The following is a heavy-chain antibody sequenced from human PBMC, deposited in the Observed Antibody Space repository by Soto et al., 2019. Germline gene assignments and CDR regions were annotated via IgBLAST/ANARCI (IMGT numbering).Heavy chain of an antibody. CDR3: ARDLSGYSYGYYYYGMDV. V-gene: IGHV3-7*01. CDR2: IKQDGSEK. D-gene: IGHD5-18*01. J-gene: IGHJ6*02. Sequence: PVGSLRLSCAASGFTFSSYWMSWVRQAPGKGLEWVANIKQDGSEKYYVDSVKGRFTISRDNAKNSLYLQMNSLRAEDTAVYYCARDLSGYSYGYYYYGMDVWGQGTTVTVS. CDR1: GFTFSSYW.